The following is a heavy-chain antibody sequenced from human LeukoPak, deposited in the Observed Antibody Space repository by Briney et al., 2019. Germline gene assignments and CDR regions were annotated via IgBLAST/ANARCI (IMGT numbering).Heavy chain of an antibody. Sequence: SETLSLTCTVSGGSISSYYWSWIRQPAGKGLEWIGRIYTSGSTYYNPSLKSRVTISVDRSKNQFSLKLSSVTAADTAVYYCARDPYSSSSEYYFDYWGQGTLVTVSS. CDR1: GGSISSYY. D-gene: IGHD6-6*01. CDR3: ARDPYSSSSEYYFDY. CDR2: IYTSGST. J-gene: IGHJ4*02. V-gene: IGHV4-4*07.